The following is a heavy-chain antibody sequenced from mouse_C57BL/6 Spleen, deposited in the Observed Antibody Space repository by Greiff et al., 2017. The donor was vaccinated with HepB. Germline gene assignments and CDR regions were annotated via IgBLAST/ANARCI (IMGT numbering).Heavy chain of an antibody. D-gene: IGHD5-1*01. CDR2: INPSTGGT. Sequence: VQLKESGPELVKPGASVKISCKASGYSFTGYYMNWVKQSPEKSLEWIGEINPSTGGTTYNQKFKAKATLTVDKSSSTAYMQLKSLTSEDSAVYYCARGREYGGAMDYWGQGTSVTVSS. CDR3: ARGREYGGAMDY. J-gene: IGHJ4*01. V-gene: IGHV1-42*01. CDR1: GYSFTGYY.